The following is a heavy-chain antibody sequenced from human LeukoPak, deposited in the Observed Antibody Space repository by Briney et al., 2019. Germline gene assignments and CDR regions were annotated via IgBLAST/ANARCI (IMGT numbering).Heavy chain of an antibody. V-gene: IGHV3-7*01. J-gene: IGHJ6*02. CDR3: ARVGVLGYYYYYGMDV. Sequence: PGGSLRLSCAASGFTFTTYWMSWVRQAPGKGLEWVANIKQDGREEYYVDSVKGRFTISRDNARNSLYLQMNSLRAEDTAVYYCARVGVLGYYYYYGMDVWGQGTTVTVPS. D-gene: IGHD7-27*01. CDR2: IKQDGREE. CDR1: GFTFTTYW.